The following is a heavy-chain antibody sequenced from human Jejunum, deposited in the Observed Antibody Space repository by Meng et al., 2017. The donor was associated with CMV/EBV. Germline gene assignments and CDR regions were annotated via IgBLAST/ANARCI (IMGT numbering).Heavy chain of an antibody. CDR3: ARDNGDYYYGMDV. CDR1: GGSSNDYD. Sequence: SGGSSNDYDWSWLRQSPRKRLEWIGYIYYSGATDYNPSLESRVSISIDTSKTHFSLKVTSVTAADTAMYYCARDNGDYYYGMDVWGQGTPVTVSS. J-gene: IGHJ6*02. D-gene: IGHD4-17*01. V-gene: IGHV4-59*13. CDR2: IYYSGAT.